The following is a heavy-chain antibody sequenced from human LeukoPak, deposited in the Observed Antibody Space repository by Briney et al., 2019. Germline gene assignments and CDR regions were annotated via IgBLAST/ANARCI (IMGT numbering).Heavy chain of an antibody. CDR2: ISYDGSNK. V-gene: IGHV3-30*18. CDR3: AKDGSSWYYYYGMDV. Sequence: GGSLRLSCAASGVTFSSYGMHWVRQAPGKGLEWVAVISYDGSNKYYADSVKGRFTISRDNSKNTLYLQMNSLRAEDTAVYYCAKDGSSWYYYYGMDVWGQGTTVTVSS. J-gene: IGHJ6*02. D-gene: IGHD6-13*01. CDR1: GVTFSSYG.